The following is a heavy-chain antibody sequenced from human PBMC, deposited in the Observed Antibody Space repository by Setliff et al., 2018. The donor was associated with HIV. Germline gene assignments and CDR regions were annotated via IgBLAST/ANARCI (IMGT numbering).Heavy chain of an antibody. V-gene: IGHV4-38-2*01. Sequence: LSLTCAVSGHSISRDYYWGWIRQPPGKGLEWIGSIYHNGNTYYSPSLKSRVTISVDTSRNQISLKLSSVTAADTAVYYCARQRLGNCSGARCSFSGMDVWGPGTTVTVSS. J-gene: IGHJ6*02. D-gene: IGHD2-15*01. CDR2: IYHNGNT. CDR3: ARQRLGNCSGARCSFSGMDV. CDR1: GHSISRDYY.